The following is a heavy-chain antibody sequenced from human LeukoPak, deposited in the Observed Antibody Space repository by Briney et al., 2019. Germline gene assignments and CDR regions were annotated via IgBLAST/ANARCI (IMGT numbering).Heavy chain of an antibody. J-gene: IGHJ5*02. CDR3: TRDRGTDGSDQLDP. V-gene: IGHV4-4*07. CDR1: GGSISSYH. D-gene: IGHD3-10*01. CDR2: VSGTGTI. Sequence: PSETLSLTCTVSGGSISSYHWTWIRQPAGKRLEWIGRVSGTGTIVYNPSLKSRVTMSVDTSKNEFSLKLNSATAADTAVYYCTRDRGTDGSDQLDPWGQGILVTVSS.